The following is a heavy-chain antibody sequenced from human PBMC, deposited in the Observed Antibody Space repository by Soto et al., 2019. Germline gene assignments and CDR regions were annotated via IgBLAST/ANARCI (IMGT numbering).Heavy chain of an antibody. CDR2: ISGSGSTK. D-gene: IGHD3-22*01. CDR1: GFTFSDYY. Sequence: QVQLVESGGGLVEPGGSLRLSCAASGFTFSDYYMSWIRQAPGKGLEWVSYISGSGSTKYSADSMRGRFTISRDNAKTSRYLQINSLRAEDTAVYYCARGQGSSGYSGIDCWGQGTLVTVSS. J-gene: IGHJ4*02. CDR3: ARGQGSSGYSGIDC. V-gene: IGHV3-11*01.